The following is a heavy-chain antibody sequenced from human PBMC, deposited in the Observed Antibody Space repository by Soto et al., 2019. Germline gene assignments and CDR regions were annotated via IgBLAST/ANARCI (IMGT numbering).Heavy chain of an antibody. CDR2: IKQDGSEK. J-gene: IGHJ3*02. Sequence: PGGSLRLSCAASGFTFSSYWMSWVRQAPGKGLEWVANIKQDGSEKYYVDSVKGRFTISRDNAKNSLYLQMNSLRAEDTAVYYCAIDHQYCISTICYHPEAFDIWGQGTMVTVS. D-gene: IGHD2-2*01. CDR3: AIDHQYCISTICYHPEAFDI. CDR1: GFTFSSYW. V-gene: IGHV3-7*01.